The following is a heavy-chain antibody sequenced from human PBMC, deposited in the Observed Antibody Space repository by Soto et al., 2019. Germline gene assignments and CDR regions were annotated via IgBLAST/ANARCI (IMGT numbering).Heavy chain of an antibody. D-gene: IGHD6-19*01. J-gene: IGHJ3*01. V-gene: IGHV3-23*01. CDR3: AKVGSSSGWYEDALDV. CDR1: GFSFSSYA. CDR2: ISGDGDNT. Sequence: LRLSCAASGFSFSSYAMNWVRQAPGKGLEWVSAISGDGDNTNYADSVKGRFSISRDNSKNKLYLQVNSLRAEDTAVYYCAKVGSSSGWYEDALDVWGQGTKVT.